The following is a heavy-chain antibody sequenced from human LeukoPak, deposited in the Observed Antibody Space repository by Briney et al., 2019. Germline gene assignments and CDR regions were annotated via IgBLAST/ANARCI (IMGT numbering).Heavy chain of an antibody. CDR3: ARVASGRPKSYDY. D-gene: IGHD3-10*01. CDR2: ISSGSPYT. V-gene: IGHV3-11*05. Sequence: GGSLRLSCAASGFTFSDYYMTWIRQAPGKGLEWVSYISSGSPYTNYADSVKGRFTISRDNAENSLYLQMNSLRAEDTAVYYCARVASGRPKSYDYWGQGTLVTVSS. CDR1: GFTFSDYY. J-gene: IGHJ4*02.